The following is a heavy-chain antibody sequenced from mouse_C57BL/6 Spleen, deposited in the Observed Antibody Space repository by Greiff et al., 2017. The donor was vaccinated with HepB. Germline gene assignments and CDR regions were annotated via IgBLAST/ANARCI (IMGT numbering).Heavy chain of an antibody. D-gene: IGHD2-4*01. J-gene: IGHJ4*01. V-gene: IGHV10-1*01. CDR2: IRSKSNNYAT. CDR3: VRLDYDWLHYAMDY. CDR1: GFSFNTYA. Sequence: EVKLVESGGGLVQPKGSLKLSCAASGFSFNTYAMNWVRQAPGKGLEWVARIRSKSNNYATYYADSVKDRFTISRDDSESMLYLQMNNLKTEDTAMYYCVRLDYDWLHYAMDYWGQGTSVTVSS.